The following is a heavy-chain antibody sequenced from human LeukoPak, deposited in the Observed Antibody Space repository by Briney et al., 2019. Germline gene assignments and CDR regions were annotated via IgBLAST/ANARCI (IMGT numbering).Heavy chain of an antibody. J-gene: IGHJ4*02. CDR2: IYYSGST. Sequence: SETLSLTCTVSGGSISSYYWSWIRQPPWKGLEWIGYIYYSGSTNYNPSLKSRVTISVDTSKNQFSLKLSSVTAADTAVYYCARGTMIVVAPGGYWGQGTLVTVSS. CDR3: ARGTMIVVAPGGY. V-gene: IGHV4-59*01. D-gene: IGHD3-22*01. CDR1: GGSISSYY.